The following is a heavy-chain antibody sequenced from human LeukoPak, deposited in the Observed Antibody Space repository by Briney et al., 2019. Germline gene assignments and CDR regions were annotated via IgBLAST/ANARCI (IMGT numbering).Heavy chain of an antibody. D-gene: IGHD3-22*01. CDR3: AREALYDSSGQYYFDY. CDR2: ISSSSSYI. CDR1: GFTFSSYT. V-gene: IGHV3-21*01. J-gene: IGHJ4*02. Sequence: GGSLRLSCAASGFTFSSYTMNWVRQAPGKGLEWVSSISSSSSYIYYADSVKGRFTISRDNAKNSLYPQMNSLRAEDTAVYYCAREALYDSSGQYYFDYWGQGTLVTVSS.